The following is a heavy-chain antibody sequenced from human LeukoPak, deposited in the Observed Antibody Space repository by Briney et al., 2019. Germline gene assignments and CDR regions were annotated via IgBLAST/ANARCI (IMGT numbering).Heavy chain of an antibody. V-gene: IGHV4-61*02. Sequence: PSETLSLTCTVSGGSISSGSYYWSWIRQPAGKGLEWIGRIYTSGSTNYNPSLKSRVTISVDTSKNQFSLKLSSVTAADTAVYYCARVISSRIYYYGMDVWGQGTTVTVSS. CDR3: ARVISSRIYYYGMDV. CDR1: GGSISSGSYY. CDR2: IYTSGST. D-gene: IGHD6-6*01. J-gene: IGHJ6*02.